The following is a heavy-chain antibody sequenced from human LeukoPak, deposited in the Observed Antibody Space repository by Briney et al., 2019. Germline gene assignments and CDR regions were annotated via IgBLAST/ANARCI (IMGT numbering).Heavy chain of an antibody. CDR3: ARADPTCYYDSSLVFYFDY. V-gene: IGHV1-46*01. Sequence: ASVKVSCKASGSIFTSYYMHWVRQAPGQGLEWMGIINPSGGSTRYAQKFQGRVTMTRDTSASTVYMELSSLRSEDTAVYYCARADPTCYYDSSLVFYFDYWGQGTLVTVSS. J-gene: IGHJ4*02. CDR1: GSIFTSYY. CDR2: INPSGGST. D-gene: IGHD3-22*01.